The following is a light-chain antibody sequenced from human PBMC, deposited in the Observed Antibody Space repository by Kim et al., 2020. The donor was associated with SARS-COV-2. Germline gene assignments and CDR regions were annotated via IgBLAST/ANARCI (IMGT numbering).Light chain of an antibody. Sequence: DIQMTQSPSSLSGSVGDRVNMTCRASQGISKYLAWVQQKPGKAPKSLIYAASVLQSGVPSKFSGSGSGTDFTLTISSPQPEDFATYYCLQYNIYPLTFGGGTKVDIK. CDR1: QGISKY. CDR3: LQYNIYPLT. CDR2: AAS. J-gene: IGKJ4*01. V-gene: IGKV1-16*02.